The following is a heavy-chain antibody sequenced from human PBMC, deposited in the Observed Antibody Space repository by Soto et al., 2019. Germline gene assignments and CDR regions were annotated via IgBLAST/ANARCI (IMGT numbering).Heavy chain of an antibody. CDR2: INHSGST. CDR1: GGSFRVYD. V-gene: IGHV4-34*01. CDR3: ARSRYFDAFDI. Sequence: SDARSLTCPLYGGSFRVYDWSWIRQPPGKGLEWIGEINHSGSTNYNPSLKSRVTISVDTSKNQFSLKLSSVTAADTAVYYCARSRYFDAFDIWGQGTMVT. J-gene: IGHJ3*02. D-gene: IGHD3-9*01.